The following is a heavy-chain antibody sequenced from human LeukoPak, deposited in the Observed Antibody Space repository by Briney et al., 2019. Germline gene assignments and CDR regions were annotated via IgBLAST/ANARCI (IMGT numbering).Heavy chain of an antibody. CDR2: ISGSGGST. CDR3: AKGRSYYDFWSGYEAHYYFDY. D-gene: IGHD3-3*01. J-gene: IGHJ4*02. V-gene: IGHV3-23*01. CDR1: GFTFSSYA. Sequence: GGSLRLSCAASGFTFSSYAMSWVRQAPGKGLEWVSAISGSGGSTYYADSVKGRFTISRDNSKNTLYLQMNSLRAEDTAVYYCAKGRSYYDFWSGYEAHYYFDYWGQGTLVTVSS.